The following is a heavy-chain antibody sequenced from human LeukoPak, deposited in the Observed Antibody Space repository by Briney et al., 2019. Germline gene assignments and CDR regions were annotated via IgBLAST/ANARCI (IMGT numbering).Heavy chain of an antibody. CDR1: GFTFSSYD. V-gene: IGHV3-13*05. D-gene: IGHD4-17*01. J-gene: IGHJ4*02. CDR2: IGSAGDP. CDR3: ARSPYGGYGDN. Sequence: SGGSLRLSCAASGFTFSSYDMHWVRQPTGKGLEWVSAIGSAGDPYYPGSVKGRFTISRDNARNTLYLQMNSLRAEDTAVYYCARSPYGGYGDNWGQGTLVTVSS.